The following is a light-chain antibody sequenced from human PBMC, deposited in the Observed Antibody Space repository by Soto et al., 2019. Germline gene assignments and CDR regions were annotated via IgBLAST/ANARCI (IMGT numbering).Light chain of an antibody. Sequence: QSARTQPASVSGSPGQSITISCTGTSSDVGGHNFVSWYQQPPGQAPKFMFYEVSRRPLGVSARFSASKSGNTASLTISGLQAEDEADYYCCSYGGSRAVFGGGTQLTVL. CDR3: CSYGGSRAV. CDR2: EVS. J-gene: IGLJ7*01. V-gene: IGLV2-23*02. CDR1: SSDVGGHNF.